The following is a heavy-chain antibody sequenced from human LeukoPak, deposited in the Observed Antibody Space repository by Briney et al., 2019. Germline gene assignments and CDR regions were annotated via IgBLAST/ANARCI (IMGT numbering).Heavy chain of an antibody. V-gene: IGHV3-48*04. CDR2: ISSSGSTI. CDR3: XXLGITMIGGV. Sequence: GGSLXXSCTASGFTFGSYGIHWVRQAPGKGLEWVSYISSSGSTIYYADSVKGRFTISRDNAKNSLYLQMNSLRAEDTAVYYXXXLGITMIGGVWGKGTTVTISS. J-gene: IGHJ6*04. D-gene: IGHD3-10*02. CDR1: GFTFGSYG.